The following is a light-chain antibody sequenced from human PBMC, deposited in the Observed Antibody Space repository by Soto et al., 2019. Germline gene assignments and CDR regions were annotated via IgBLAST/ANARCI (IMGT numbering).Light chain of an antibody. V-gene: IGLV2-14*01. Sequence: QSVLTQPASVSGSPGQSITVSCIGTSSDIGASNYVSWYQQHPGKAPKLIISEVSNRPSGVSNRFSGSKSGSTASLTISGPQAEDEADYYCTSYTTSTTWVFGGGTKVTVL. CDR2: EVS. J-gene: IGLJ3*02. CDR1: SSDIGASNY. CDR3: TSYTTSTTWV.